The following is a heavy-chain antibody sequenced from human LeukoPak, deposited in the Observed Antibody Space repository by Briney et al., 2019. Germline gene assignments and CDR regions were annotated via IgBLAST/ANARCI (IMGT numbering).Heavy chain of an antibody. CDR3: ALCTPRRVGGYDFSGMDV. D-gene: IGHD2-8*01. CDR1: GFTFSSYA. Sequence: GRSLRLSCAASGFTFSSYAMSWVRQAPGKGLEWVSAISGSGGSTYYADSVKGRFTISRDNSKNTLYLQMNSLRAEDTAVYYCALCTPRRVGGYDFSGMDVWGQGTTVTVSS. V-gene: IGHV3-23*01. J-gene: IGHJ6*02. CDR2: ISGSGGST.